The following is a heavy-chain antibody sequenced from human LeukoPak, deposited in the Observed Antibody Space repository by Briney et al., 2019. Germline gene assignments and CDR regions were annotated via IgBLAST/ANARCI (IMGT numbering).Heavy chain of an antibody. Sequence: PGGSLRLSCAASGFTFSSYAMSWVRQAPGKGLEWVSAISGSGGSTYYADSVKGRFTISRDNSKNTLYLQMNSLGAEDTAVYYCAKPPPRFLEWLFYFDYWGQGTLVTVSS. J-gene: IGHJ4*02. CDR1: GFTFSSYA. V-gene: IGHV3-23*01. CDR3: AKPPPRFLEWLFYFDY. D-gene: IGHD3-3*01. CDR2: ISGSGGST.